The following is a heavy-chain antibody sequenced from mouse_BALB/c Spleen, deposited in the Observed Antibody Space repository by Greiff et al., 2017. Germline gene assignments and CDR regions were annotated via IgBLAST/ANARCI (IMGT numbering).Heavy chain of an antibody. CDR2: ISSGGGST. D-gene: IGHD4-1*01. V-gene: IGHV5-12-1*01. Sequence: EVQGVESGGGLVKPGGSLKLSCAASGFAFSSYDMSWVRQTPEKRLEWVAYISSGGGSTYYPDTVKGRFTISRDNAKNTLYLQMSSLKSEDTAMYYCARQNWDDFDYWGQGTTLTVSS. CDR1: GFAFSSYD. CDR3: ARQNWDDFDY. J-gene: IGHJ2*01.